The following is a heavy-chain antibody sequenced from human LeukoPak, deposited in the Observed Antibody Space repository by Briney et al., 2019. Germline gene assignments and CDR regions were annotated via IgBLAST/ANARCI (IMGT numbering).Heavy chain of an antibody. V-gene: IGHV3-9*01. CDR1: GFTFDDYA. D-gene: IGHD1-26*01. Sequence: GGSLRLSCAASGFTFDDYAMHWVRQAPGKGLEWVSGISWNSGSIGYADSVKGRFTISRDNAKNSLYLQMNSLRAEDTAVYYCARGLNSGSFYTTSFDYWGQGTLVTVSS. CDR2: ISWNSGSI. J-gene: IGHJ4*02. CDR3: ARGLNSGSFYTTSFDY.